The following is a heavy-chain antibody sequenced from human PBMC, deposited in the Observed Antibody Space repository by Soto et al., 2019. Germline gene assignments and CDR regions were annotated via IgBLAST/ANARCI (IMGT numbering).Heavy chain of an antibody. J-gene: IGHJ6*02. CDR1: GFTFSSYA. D-gene: IGHD6-19*01. CDR2: ISYDGSNK. CDR3: ASRSSGWYALPYYYYGMDV. Sequence: QVQLVESGGGVVQPGRSLRFSCAASGFTFSSYAMHWVRQAPGKGLEWVAVISYDGSNKYYADSVKGRFTISRDNSKNTLYLQMNSLRAEDTAVYYCASRSSGWYALPYYYYGMDVWGQGTTVTVSS. V-gene: IGHV3-30-3*01.